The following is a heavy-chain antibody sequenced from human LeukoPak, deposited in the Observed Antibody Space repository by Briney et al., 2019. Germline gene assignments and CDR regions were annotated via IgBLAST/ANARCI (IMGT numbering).Heavy chain of an antibody. CDR2: INPNSGGT. J-gene: IGHJ6*02. Sequence: GASVKVSCKASGYTFTGYYMHWVRQAPGQGLEWMGWINPNSGGTNYAQKFQGRVTMTRDTSISTAYMELSGLRSDDTAVYYCASRYCSSTRCYGLQDGMDVWGQGTTVTVSS. CDR1: GYTFTGYY. CDR3: ASRYCSSTRCYGLQDGMDV. D-gene: IGHD2-2*01. V-gene: IGHV1-2*02.